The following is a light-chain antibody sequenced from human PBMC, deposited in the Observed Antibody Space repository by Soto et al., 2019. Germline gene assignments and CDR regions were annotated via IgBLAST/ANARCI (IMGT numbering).Light chain of an antibody. V-gene: IGLV2-14*01. CDR2: DVS. CDR3: SSYTGSSTVV. CDR1: SSDIGDYNY. J-gene: IGLJ2*01. Sequence: QSALTQPASVSGSPGQSIAISCTGSSSDIGDYNYVSWYQPHPGKAPKLMIYDVSNRPSGVSNRFSGSMSGNTASLTISGLQPEDEADEYCSSYTGSSTVVFGGGTKLTVL.